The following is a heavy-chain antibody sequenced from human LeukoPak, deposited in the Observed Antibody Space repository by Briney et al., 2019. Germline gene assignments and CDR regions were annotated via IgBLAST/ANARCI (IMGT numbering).Heavy chain of an antibody. CDR2: IYPGDSDT. D-gene: IGHD2-2*01. J-gene: IGHJ5*02. CDR1: GYSFTSYW. Sequence: GESLKISCKGSGYSFTSYWIGWVRQMPGKGLEWMGIIYPGDSDTRYSPSFQGQVTISADKSISTAYLQWSSLKASDTAMYYCARRYCSSTSCFRTNWFDPWGQGTLVTASS. V-gene: IGHV5-51*01. CDR3: ARRYCSSTSCFRTNWFDP.